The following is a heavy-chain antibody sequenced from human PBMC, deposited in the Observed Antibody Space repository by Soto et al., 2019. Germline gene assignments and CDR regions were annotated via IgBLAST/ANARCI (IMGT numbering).Heavy chain of an antibody. CDR3: ARTTRSGSFNFDY. CDR1: GGTFSSYA. D-gene: IGHD1-26*01. CDR2: IIPIFGTA. J-gene: IGHJ4*02. V-gene: IGHV1-69*13. Sequence: ASVKVSCKASGGTFSSYAISWVRQAPGQGLEWMGGIIPIFGTANYAQKFQGRVTITADESTSTAYMELSSLRSEDTAVYYCARTTRSGSFNFDYWGQGTLVTVSS.